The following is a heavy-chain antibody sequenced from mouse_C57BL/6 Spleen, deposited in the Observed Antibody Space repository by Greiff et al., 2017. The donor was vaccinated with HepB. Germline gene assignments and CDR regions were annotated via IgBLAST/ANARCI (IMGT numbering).Heavy chain of an antibody. Sequence: EVQGVESGGDLVKPGGSLKLSCAASGFTFSSYGMSWVRQTPDKRLEWVATISSGGSYTYYPDSVKGRFTISRDNAKNTLYLQMSSLKSEDTAMYYCARPMVTTGYYFDYWGQGTTLTVSS. CDR3: ARPMVTTGYYFDY. CDR2: ISSGGSYT. V-gene: IGHV5-6*01. D-gene: IGHD2-2*01. CDR1: GFTFSSYG. J-gene: IGHJ2*01.